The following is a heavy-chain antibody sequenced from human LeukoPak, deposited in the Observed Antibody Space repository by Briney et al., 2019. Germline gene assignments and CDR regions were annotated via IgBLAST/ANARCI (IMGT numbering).Heavy chain of an antibody. CDR1: GFTFSTYA. CDR3: ARDQWELRLSQVAFDI. V-gene: IGHV3-30*04. Sequence: SGGSLRLSCAASGFTFSTYAMHWVRQAPGKGLEWVAVISYDGSSKYYADSVKGRFTISRDNSKDTLYLQMNSLRAEDTALYYCARDQWELRLSQVAFDIWGQGTMVTVSS. J-gene: IGHJ3*02. CDR2: ISYDGSSK. D-gene: IGHD1-26*01.